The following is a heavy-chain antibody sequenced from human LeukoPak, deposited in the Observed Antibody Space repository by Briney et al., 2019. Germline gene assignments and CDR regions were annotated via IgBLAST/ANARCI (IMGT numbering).Heavy chain of an antibody. D-gene: IGHD3-10*01. Sequence: QPGGSLRLSCAASGFTFSSYSMNWVRQAPGKGLEWVSYISSSSSTIYYADSVKGRFTISRDNAKNSLYLQMNSLRAEDTAVYYCARDPDYYGSGDAFDIRGQGTMVTVSS. CDR2: ISSSSSTI. CDR1: GFTFSSYS. J-gene: IGHJ3*02. V-gene: IGHV3-48*01. CDR3: ARDPDYYGSGDAFDI.